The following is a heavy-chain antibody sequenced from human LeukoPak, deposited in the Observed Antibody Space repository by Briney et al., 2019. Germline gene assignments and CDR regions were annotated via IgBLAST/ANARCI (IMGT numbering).Heavy chain of an antibody. Sequence: TSETLSLTCAVYGGSFSGYYWSWIRQPPGKGLEWVGEINHSGSTNYNPSLKSRFTISVDTSKNQFSLKLSSVTAADTAVYYCARGYSLGGGVLSNYYYYYGMDVWGKGTTVTVSS. CDR2: INHSGST. D-gene: IGHD3-16*01. V-gene: IGHV4-34*01. CDR1: GGSFSGYY. J-gene: IGHJ6*04. CDR3: ARGYSLGGGVLSNYYYYYGMDV.